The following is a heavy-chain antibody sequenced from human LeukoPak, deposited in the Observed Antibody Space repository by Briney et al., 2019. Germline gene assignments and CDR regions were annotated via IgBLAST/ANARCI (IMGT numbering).Heavy chain of an antibody. CDR2: IYYSGST. D-gene: IGHD6-19*01. J-gene: IGHJ4*02. V-gene: IGHV4-31*03. CDR3: ATVLGILRGRGWYYFDY. Sequence: NPSQTLSLTCTVSGGSISSGGYHWSWIRQHPGKGLEWIGYIYYSGSTYYNPSLKSRVTISVDTSKNQFSLKLSSVTAADTAVYYCATVLGILRGRGWYYFDYWGQGTLVTVSS. CDR1: GGSISSGGYH.